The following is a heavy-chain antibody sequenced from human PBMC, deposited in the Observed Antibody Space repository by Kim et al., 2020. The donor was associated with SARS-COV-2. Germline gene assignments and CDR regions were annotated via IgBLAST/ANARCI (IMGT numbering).Heavy chain of an antibody. CDR1: GGTFSSYA. J-gene: IGHJ6*02. CDR3: ARDRQIGSYYGMDV. V-gene: IGHV1-69*04. D-gene: IGHD3-10*01. Sequence: SVKVSCKASGGTFSSYAISWVRQAPGQGLEWMGRIIPILGIANYAQKFQGRVTITADKSTSTAYMELSSLRSEDTAVYYCARDRQIGSYYGMDVWGQGTTVTVSS. CDR2: IIPILGIA.